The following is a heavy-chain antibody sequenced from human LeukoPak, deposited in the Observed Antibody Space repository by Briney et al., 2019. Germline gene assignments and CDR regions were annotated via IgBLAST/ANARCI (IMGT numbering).Heavy chain of an antibody. Sequence: GGSLRLSCAASGFTFTSYWMSWVRQAPGNGLEWVANIKQDGSEKYYVDSVKGRFTISRDNAKNSLYLQINSLRAEDTAVYYCARTSSTFGGVIVPFDYWGQGTLVTVSS. D-gene: IGHD3-16*02. CDR3: ARTSSTFGGVIVPFDY. J-gene: IGHJ4*02. CDR2: IKQDGSEK. V-gene: IGHV3-7*04. CDR1: GFTFTSYW.